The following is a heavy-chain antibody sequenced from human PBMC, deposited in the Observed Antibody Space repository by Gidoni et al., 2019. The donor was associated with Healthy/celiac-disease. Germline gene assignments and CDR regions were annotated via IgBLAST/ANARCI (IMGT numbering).Heavy chain of an antibody. J-gene: IGHJ6*02. Sequence: QVQLVQSGAEVKKPGASVKVSCKASGYTFTSYGISWVRQAPGQGLEWMGWISAYNGNTNYAQKLQGRVTMTTDTSTSTAYMELRSLRSDDTAVYYCASSSKPGHYYYYYGMDVWGQGTTVTVSS. CDR1: GYTFTSYG. V-gene: IGHV1-18*01. CDR3: ASSSKPGHYYYYYGMDV. CDR2: ISAYNGNT.